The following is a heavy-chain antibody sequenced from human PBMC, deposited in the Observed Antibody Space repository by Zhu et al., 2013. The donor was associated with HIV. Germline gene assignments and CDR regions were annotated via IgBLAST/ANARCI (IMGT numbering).Heavy chain of an antibody. D-gene: IGHD3-22*01. V-gene: IGHV1-69*12. CDR3: ARYRVNYYDSSGYDY. J-gene: IGHJ4*02. CDR2: IIPIFGTA. Sequence: QVQLVQSGAEVKKPGSSVKVSCKASGGTFSSYAISWVRQAPGQGLEWMGGIIPIFGTANYAQKFQGRVTITADESTSTAYMELSSLRSEDTAVCYCARYRVNYYDSSGYDYWGQGTLVTVSS. CDR1: GGTFSSYA.